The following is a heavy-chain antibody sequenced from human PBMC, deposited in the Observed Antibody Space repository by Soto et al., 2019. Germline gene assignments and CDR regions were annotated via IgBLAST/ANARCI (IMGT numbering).Heavy chain of an antibody. Sequence: PRGSLRLSCAASGFTFSSYGMHWVRQAPGKGLEWVAVISYDGSNKYYADSVKGRFTISRDNSKNTLYLQMNSLRAVDPAVHYCPPRPGHYWCQGTLVPVYS. J-gene: IGHJ4*02. CDR1: GFTFSSYG. CDR2: ISYDGSNK. CDR3: PPRPGHY. V-gene: IGHV3-30*03. D-gene: IGHD7-27*01.